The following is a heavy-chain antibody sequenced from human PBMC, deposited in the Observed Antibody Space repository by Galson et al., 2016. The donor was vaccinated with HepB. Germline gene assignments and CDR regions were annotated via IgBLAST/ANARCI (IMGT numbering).Heavy chain of an antibody. D-gene: IGHD3-16*02. CDR2: IYNSGNT. CDR1: GGSINNGGFH. CDR3: ARAASLLTSGGVVVQSESGFEI. V-gene: IGHV4-31*03. Sequence: TLSLTCTVSGGSINNGGFHWNWIRQDPGKGLEWMGYIYNSGNTYYNPSLRGRLTISLDTSKNQFSLRLTSVTAADPAVYYCARAASLLTSGGVVVQSESGFEIWGQGTMVTVSS. J-gene: IGHJ3*02.